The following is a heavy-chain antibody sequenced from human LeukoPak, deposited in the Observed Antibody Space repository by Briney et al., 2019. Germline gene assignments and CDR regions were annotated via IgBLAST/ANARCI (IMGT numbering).Heavy chain of an antibody. D-gene: IGHD5-12*01. V-gene: IGHV3-30*18. J-gene: IGHJ4*02. CDR2: IYYDGSNK. CDR3: AKSKGSWLRIFDY. CDR1: GFTFSSYW. Sequence: QAGGSLRLSCAASGFTFSSYWMSWVRQAPVKGLEWVAIIYYDGSNKYYADSVKGRFTISRDNSKNTLYLQMNSLRAEDTAVYYCAKSKGSWLRIFDYWGQGTLVTVSS.